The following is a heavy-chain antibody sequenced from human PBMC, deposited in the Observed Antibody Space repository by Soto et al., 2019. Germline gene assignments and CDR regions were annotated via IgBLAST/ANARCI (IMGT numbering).Heavy chain of an antibody. Sequence: QVQLQESGPGLVKPSETLSLTCTVSGGSISSYYWSWIRQPPGKGLEWIGDIYYIGGTNYNPSLKSRVTISVDTSKNQLSLKLSSVTAADTAVYYCARRYGYYFDYWGQGTLVTVSS. CDR1: GGSISSYY. V-gene: IGHV4-59*08. CDR2: IYYIGGT. D-gene: IGHD4-17*01. J-gene: IGHJ4*02. CDR3: ARRYGYYFDY.